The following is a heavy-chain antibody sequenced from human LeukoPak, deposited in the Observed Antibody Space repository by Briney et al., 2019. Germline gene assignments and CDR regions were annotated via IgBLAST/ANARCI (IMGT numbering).Heavy chain of an antibody. CDR2: ISAYNGNT. D-gene: IGHD6-13*01. Sequence: ASVKVSCKASGYTFISYGISWVRQAPGQGLEWMGWISAYNGNTNYAQKLQGRVTMTTDTSTSTACMELRSLRSDDTAVYYCARGVLAASPLYYFDYWGQGTLVTVSS. CDR1: GYTFISYG. J-gene: IGHJ4*02. V-gene: IGHV1-18*01. CDR3: ARGVLAASPLYYFDY.